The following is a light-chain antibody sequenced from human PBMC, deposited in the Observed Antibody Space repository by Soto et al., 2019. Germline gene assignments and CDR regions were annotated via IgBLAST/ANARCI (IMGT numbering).Light chain of an antibody. CDR3: MQAIQSHWT. J-gene: IGKJ1*01. CDR1: QSLLHSDGNTY. Sequence: DIVMTQTPLSSPVTLGQAASISCRSSQSLLHSDGNTYLSWFQQRPGQPPRLLIYKVSDRFSGVPDRFSGSGAGTDFTLTISRVEAEDVGIYYGMQAIQSHWTVGQGTKVEIK. V-gene: IGKV2-24*01. CDR2: KVS.